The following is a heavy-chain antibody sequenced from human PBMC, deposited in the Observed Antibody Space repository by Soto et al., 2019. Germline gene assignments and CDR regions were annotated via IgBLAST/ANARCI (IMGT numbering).Heavy chain of an antibody. CDR3: ARELTIFGVSPFDY. J-gene: IGHJ4*02. D-gene: IGHD3-3*01. CDR2: ISYDGSNK. V-gene: IGHV3-30-3*01. Sequence: QVQLVESGGGVVQPGRSLRLSCAASGFTFSSYAMHWVRQAPAKGLEWVAVISYDGSNKYYADSVKGRFTISRDNSKNTLYLQMNSLRAEDTAVYYCARELTIFGVSPFDYWGQGTLVTVSS. CDR1: GFTFSSYA.